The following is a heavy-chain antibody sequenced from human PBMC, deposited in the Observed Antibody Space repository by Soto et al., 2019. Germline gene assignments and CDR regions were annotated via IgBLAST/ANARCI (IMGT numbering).Heavy chain of an antibody. J-gene: IGHJ4*02. V-gene: IGHV3-33*01. Sequence: QVQLVDSGGAVVQPGTSLRLSCATSGFPFTAYGFHWVRQAPGKGLEWVAVIWFDGSRKYYADSVKGRFTISRDDSRNTVSLEMNSLRVEDTAVYYCARDAQLWLYDYWGQGTLVTVSS. CDR2: IWFDGSRK. D-gene: IGHD5-18*01. CDR3: ARDAQLWLYDY. CDR1: GFPFTAYG.